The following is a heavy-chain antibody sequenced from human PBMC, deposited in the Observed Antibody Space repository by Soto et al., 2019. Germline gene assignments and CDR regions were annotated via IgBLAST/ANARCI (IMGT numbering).Heavy chain of an antibody. CDR3: AREGRFDWFYP. Sequence: GGSRRLSFAASGFTFRNTWMSCVRQAPGKVLELISYISSSATTRHCPASVKGRFTISEKNTTTSVYQQMNRLRVEDTMNYYCAREGRFDWFYPWGQGTLVTVSS. CDR2: ISSSATTR. J-gene: IGHJ5*02. CDR1: GFTFRNTW. V-gene: IGHV3-11*01.